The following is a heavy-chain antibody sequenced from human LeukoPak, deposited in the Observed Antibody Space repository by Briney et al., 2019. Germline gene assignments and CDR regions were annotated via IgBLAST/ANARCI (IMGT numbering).Heavy chain of an antibody. D-gene: IGHD4-17*01. CDR3: ARAHDYGDYKNWFDP. Sequence: PSETLSLTCTVSGGSITSDHWSWIRRPPGKGLEWIGYIYFSGNTHYNPSLKSRVTISIDTSKKQFSLKLRSVTAADTAVYYCARAHDYGDYKNWFDPWGQGTLVTVSS. CDR2: IYFSGNT. CDR1: GGSITSDH. J-gene: IGHJ5*02. V-gene: IGHV4-59*01.